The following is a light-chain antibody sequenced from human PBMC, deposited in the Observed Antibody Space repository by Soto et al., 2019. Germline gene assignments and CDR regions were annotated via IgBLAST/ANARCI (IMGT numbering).Light chain of an antibody. CDR2: EVS. V-gene: IGLV2-14*01. Sequence: QSVLTQPASVSGSPGQSITISCTGTSSDVGSYDYVSWYQHQPGKAPKLMVYEVSNRPSGVSHRFSGSKSGSTASLTISGLQAEDEADYYCSSYSYTGTSYVFGNGTKVTVL. CDR3: SSYSYTGTSYV. CDR1: SSDVGSYDY. J-gene: IGLJ1*01.